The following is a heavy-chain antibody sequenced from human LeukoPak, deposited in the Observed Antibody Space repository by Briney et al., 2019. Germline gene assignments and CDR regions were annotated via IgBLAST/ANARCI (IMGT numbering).Heavy chain of an antibody. V-gene: IGHV4-59*01. CDR1: GGSISSYY. D-gene: IGHD3-22*01. Sequence: KPSETLSLTCTVSGGSISSYYWSWIRQPPGKGLEWIGYIYYSGSTNYNPSLKSRVTISVDTSKNQFSLKLSSVTAADTAVYYCARGTLGSSGYWTRSFYYYYGMDVWGQGTTVTVSS. J-gene: IGHJ6*02. CDR3: ARGTLGSSGYWTRSFYYYYGMDV. CDR2: IYYSGST.